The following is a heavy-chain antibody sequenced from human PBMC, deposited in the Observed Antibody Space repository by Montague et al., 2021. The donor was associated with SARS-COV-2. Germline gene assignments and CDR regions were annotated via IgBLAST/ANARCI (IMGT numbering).Heavy chain of an antibody. CDR3: ARVFPRWLQFDPYFDY. V-gene: IGHV4-59*01. Sequence: SETLSSPALSLVAPSVVTTGAGSGSPQGRDWSGLGISVDTSKNQFSLKLSSVTAADTAVYYCARVFPRWLQFDPYFDYWGQGTLVTVSS. CDR1: VAPSVVTT. J-gene: IGHJ4*02. D-gene: IGHD5-24*01.